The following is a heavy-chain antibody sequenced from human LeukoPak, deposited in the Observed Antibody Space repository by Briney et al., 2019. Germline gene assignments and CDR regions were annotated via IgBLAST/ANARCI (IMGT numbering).Heavy chain of an antibody. CDR3: TRVDCSGASCYGEGWFDP. V-gene: IGHV3-49*03. Sequence: GGSLRLSCLGSGFTFGDHATSWFRQAPGKGQEWVGFIRTEGYGGTTESAASVKDRFSILRDDSKSVVYLQMNSLKTEDTAVYYCTRVDCSGASCYGEGWFDPWGQGILVTVSS. J-gene: IGHJ5*02. CDR2: IRTEGYGGTT. CDR1: GFTFGDHA. D-gene: IGHD2-15*01.